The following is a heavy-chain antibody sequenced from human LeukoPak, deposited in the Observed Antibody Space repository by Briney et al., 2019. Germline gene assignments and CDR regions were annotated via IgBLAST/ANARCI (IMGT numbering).Heavy chain of an antibody. D-gene: IGHD2-21*01. CDR3: AKDRYWSIDY. Sequence: GGSLRLSCAASGFDFSSNWMHWVRHAPGQGLVWVSRIKGDGISTNYADSVKGRFTISRDIAKNTLYLQMNSLRAEDTGVYYCAKDRYWSIDYWGRGTLVTVSS. CDR2: IKGDGIST. CDR1: GFDFSSNW. J-gene: IGHJ4*02. V-gene: IGHV3-74*01.